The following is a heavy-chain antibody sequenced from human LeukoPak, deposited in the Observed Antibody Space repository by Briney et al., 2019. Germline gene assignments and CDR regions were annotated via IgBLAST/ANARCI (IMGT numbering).Heavy chain of an antibody. V-gene: IGHV4-59*01. CDR3: ARGTPDDYGNPKFDY. J-gene: IGHJ4*02. D-gene: IGHD4-11*01. Sequence: SETLSLTCTVSGGSINSYYWSWIRQPPGKGLEWIGYVYYSGSTNYNPPLKSRVTISVDTSKNQFSLKLSSVTAADTAVYYCARGTPDDYGNPKFDYWGQGTLVTVSS. CDR2: VYYSGST. CDR1: GGSINSYY.